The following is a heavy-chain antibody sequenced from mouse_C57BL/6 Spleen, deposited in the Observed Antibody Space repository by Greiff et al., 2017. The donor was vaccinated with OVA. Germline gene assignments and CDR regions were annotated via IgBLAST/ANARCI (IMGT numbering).Heavy chain of an antibody. J-gene: IGHJ2*01. CDR1: GFNIKDYY. V-gene: IGHV14-2*01. Sequence: DVHLVESGAELVKPGASVKLSCTASGFNIKDYYMHWVKQRTEQGLEWIGRIDPEGGETKYAPKFQGKATITADTSSNTAYLQLSSLTSEDTAVDYWASQLGGVDYWGKGTTLTGSS. CDR2: IDPEGGET. D-gene: IGHD4-1*02. CDR3: ASQLGGVDY.